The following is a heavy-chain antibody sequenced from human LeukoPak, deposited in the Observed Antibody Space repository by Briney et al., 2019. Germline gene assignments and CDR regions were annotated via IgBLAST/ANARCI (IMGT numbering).Heavy chain of an antibody. CDR3: ARDSADSNYYFDY. J-gene: IGHJ4*02. V-gene: IGHV4-39*07. D-gene: IGHD4-11*01. CDR2: IYYSGST. CDR1: GGSISSSSYY. Sequence: SETLSLTCTVSGGSISSSSYYWGWIRQPPGKGLEWIGSIYYSGSTYYNPSLKSRVTISVDTSKNQFSLRLSSVTAADTAVYYCARDSADSNYYFDYWGQGTLVTVSS.